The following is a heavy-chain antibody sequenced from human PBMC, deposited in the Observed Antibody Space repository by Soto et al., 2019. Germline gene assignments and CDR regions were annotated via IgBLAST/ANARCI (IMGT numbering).Heavy chain of an antibody. Sequence: EVQLVESGGGLVQPGRSLRLSCEVSGFNLGNYAMHWVRQAPGKGLEWVAGINWNSDKVGHAGSVKGRFTISRDNAKNSVYLQMNGLTTEDTARYYCAKDKGGTPYYFDSWGQGILVTVSS. V-gene: IGHV3-9*01. CDR3: AKDKGGTPYYFDS. D-gene: IGHD6-25*01. CDR1: GFNLGNYA. J-gene: IGHJ4*02. CDR2: INWNSDKV.